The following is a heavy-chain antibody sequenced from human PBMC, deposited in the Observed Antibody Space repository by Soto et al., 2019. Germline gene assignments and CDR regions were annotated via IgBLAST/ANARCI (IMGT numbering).Heavy chain of an antibody. Sequence: ASVKVSCKVSGYTLTELSMHWVRQAPGKGLEWMGGFDPEDGETIYAQKFQGRVTMTEDTSTDTAYMELSSLRSEDTAVYYCARDSEISSSHSFDPWGQGTLVTVSS. CDR2: FDPEDGET. CDR3: ARDSEISSSHSFDP. J-gene: IGHJ5*02. D-gene: IGHD6-13*01. CDR1: GYTLTELS. V-gene: IGHV1-24*01.